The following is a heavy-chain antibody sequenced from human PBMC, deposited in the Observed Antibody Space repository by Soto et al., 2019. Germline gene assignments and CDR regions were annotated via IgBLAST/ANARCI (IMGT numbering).Heavy chain of an antibody. CDR3: AHRPSDDGYDRSFHS. CDR1: GFSLSTDGVG. Sequence: QITLKESGPTLVNPTQTLTLTCTFSGFSLSTDGVGVGWIRQPPGKALEWLALIYWDDDERYRPSLKTRLTITKDTTKNPLVLTITNMDPVHTATYYSAHRPSDDGYDRSFHSWGQGTLVTVSS. D-gene: IGHD5-12*01. V-gene: IGHV2-5*02. J-gene: IGHJ4*02. CDR2: IYWDDDE.